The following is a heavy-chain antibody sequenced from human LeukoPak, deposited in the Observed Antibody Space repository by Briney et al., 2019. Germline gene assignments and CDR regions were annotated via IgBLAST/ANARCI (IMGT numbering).Heavy chain of an antibody. CDR2: IWDDGNNK. D-gene: IGHD3-10*01. V-gene: IGHV3-33*01. J-gene: IGHJ5*02. CDR1: GFSFSNHG. Sequence: PGGPLRLSCAASGFSFSNHGMHWVRQAPGKRLEWVAVIWDDGNNKRYANSVNGRFTISRDNSENTLYLQMSGLTAEDTAMYYCARDSYQDYYGRFDPWGQGTLVIVSS. CDR3: ARDSYQDYYGRFDP.